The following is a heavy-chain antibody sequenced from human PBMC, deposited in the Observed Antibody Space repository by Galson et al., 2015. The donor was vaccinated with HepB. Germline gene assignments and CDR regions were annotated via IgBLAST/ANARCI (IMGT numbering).Heavy chain of an antibody. CDR3: ASFSSSWYGNY. CDR1: GGSISSYY. Sequence: ETLSLTCTVSGGSISSYYWSWIRQPPGKGLEWIGYIYYSGSTNYNPSLKSRVTISVDTSKNQFSLKLSSVTAADTAVYYCASFSSSWYGNYWGQGTLVTVSS. CDR2: IYYSGST. D-gene: IGHD6-13*01. V-gene: IGHV4-59*01. J-gene: IGHJ4*02.